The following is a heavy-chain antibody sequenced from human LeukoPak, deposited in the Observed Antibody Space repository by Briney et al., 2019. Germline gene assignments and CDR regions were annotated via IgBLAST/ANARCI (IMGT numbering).Heavy chain of an antibody. D-gene: IGHD3-3*01. CDR2: IYPGDSDT. CDR1: GYSFTSYW. J-gene: IGHJ4*02. Sequence: GESLKISCKGSGYSFTSYWIGWVRQMPGKGLEWMGIIYPGDSDTRYSPSFQGQVTISADKSIGTAYLQWSSLKASDTAMYYCARRPNYDFWSGYQTGYFDYWGQGTLVTVSS. V-gene: IGHV5-51*01. CDR3: ARRPNYDFWSGYQTGYFDY.